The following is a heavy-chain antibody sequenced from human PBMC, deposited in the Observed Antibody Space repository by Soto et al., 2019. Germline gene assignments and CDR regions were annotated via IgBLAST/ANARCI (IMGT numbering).Heavy chain of an antibody. D-gene: IGHD2-2*02. CDR3: ARDCSSTNCYINNWFDP. J-gene: IGHJ5*02. Sequence: QVQLVQSGAEVKKPGASVKVSCKASGYTFTSYGISWVRQAPGQGLEWMGWISAYNGNTNYAQKLQGRVTMTTDTPTSTSYMELRSLRSDDTAVYYCARDCSSTNCYINNWFDPWGQGTLVTVSS. V-gene: IGHV1-18*01. CDR1: GYTFTSYG. CDR2: ISAYNGNT.